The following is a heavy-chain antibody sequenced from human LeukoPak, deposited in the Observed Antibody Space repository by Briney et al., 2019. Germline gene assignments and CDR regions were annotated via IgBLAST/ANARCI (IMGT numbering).Heavy chain of an antibody. J-gene: IGHJ4*02. CDR2: MNPNSGNT. D-gene: IGHD6-19*01. CDR3: TRGSSGRRDN. Sequence: ASVTVSFKSSVYTFTYCDIHWVRPATGQGLAWMGWMNPNSGNTGYGQSFQGRITMSRDISIGTAYMELSNLTSEDTAIYYCTRGSSGRRDNWGQGTLVTVSA. V-gene: IGHV1-8*01. CDR1: VYTFTYCD.